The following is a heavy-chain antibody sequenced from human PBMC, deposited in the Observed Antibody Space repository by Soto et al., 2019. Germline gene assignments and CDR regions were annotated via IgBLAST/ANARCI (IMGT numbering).Heavy chain of an antibody. CDR1: GGTFSSYA. V-gene: IGHV1-69*12. CDR3: VRGVAITVSPDY. CDR2: IVPIVDTA. D-gene: IGHD2-15*01. Sequence: QVQLVQSGAEVRQPASSVKVSCKTSGGTFSSYAISWVRQAPGQGLEWMGGIVPIVDTATYAQKFQGRVTITADESTSTAYLELSRLRSDDTAVYYCVRGVAITVSPDYWGQGTLGTVSS. J-gene: IGHJ4*02.